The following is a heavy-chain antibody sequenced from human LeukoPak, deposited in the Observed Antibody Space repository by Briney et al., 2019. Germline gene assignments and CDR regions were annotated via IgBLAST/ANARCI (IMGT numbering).Heavy chain of an antibody. Sequence: PGGSLRLSCAASGFTFSSYWMHWVRQAPGKGLVWVSRINSDGSSTSYADSVKGRFTISRDNAKNTLYLQMNSLRAEDTAVYYCATWREWEPQLDNWGQGTLVTVSS. CDR1: GFTFSSYW. CDR2: INSDGSST. D-gene: IGHD1-26*01. J-gene: IGHJ4*02. V-gene: IGHV3-74*01. CDR3: ATWREWEPQLDN.